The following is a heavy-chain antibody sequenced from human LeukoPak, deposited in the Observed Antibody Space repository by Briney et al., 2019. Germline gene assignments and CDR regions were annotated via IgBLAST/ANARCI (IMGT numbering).Heavy chain of an antibody. V-gene: IGHV4-4*07. J-gene: IGHJ4*02. CDR3: AREAGISRPLDY. CDR1: GASLKTFY. Sequence: SETLSLTCNISGASLKTFYWTWLRQPAGKGLEWIGRISTTGSPNYNAYLKSRLSISMDTSRSQFSLKLSSVTAADTAVYYCAREAGISRPLDYWGQGTLVTVSS. CDR2: ISTTGSP.